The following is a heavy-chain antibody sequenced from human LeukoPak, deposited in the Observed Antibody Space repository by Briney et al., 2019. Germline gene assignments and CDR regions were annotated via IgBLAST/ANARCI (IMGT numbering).Heavy chain of an antibody. CDR2: IFYSGTT. D-gene: IGHD2-15*01. V-gene: IGHV4-31*03. Sequence: PSETLSLTCTVSGGSISSGGYHWTWIRQHPGKGLEWIGYIFYSGTTYYNPSLKSRVTISVDTSENQFSLTLSSVTAADTAVYYCARKRGGGFFDYWGQGTLVTVSS. J-gene: IGHJ4*02. CDR3: ARKRGGGFFDY. CDR1: GGSISSGGYH.